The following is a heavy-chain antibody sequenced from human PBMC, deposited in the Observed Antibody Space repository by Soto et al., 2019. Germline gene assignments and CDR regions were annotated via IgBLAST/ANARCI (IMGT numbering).Heavy chain of an antibody. CDR2: INSDGSST. J-gene: IGHJ4*02. V-gene: IGHV3-74*01. D-gene: IGHD3-10*01. Sequence: GGSLTLSCAASGFTFSSYWMHWGRQAPGKGLVWVSRINSDGSSTTYADSVKGRFTISRDNAKNTLYLRMNSPRAEDTAVYYCAREDSGNLDYWGRGTLVTVSS. CDR1: GFTFSSYW. CDR3: AREDSGNLDY.